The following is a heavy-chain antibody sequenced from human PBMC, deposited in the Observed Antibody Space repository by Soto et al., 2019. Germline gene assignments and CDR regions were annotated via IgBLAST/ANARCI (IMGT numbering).Heavy chain of an antibody. CDR3: TRYHQSADAFDI. Sequence: LRLSCTASGFTFGDYAMSWFRQAPGKGLEWVGFIRSKAYGGTTEYAASVKGRFTISRDDSKSIAYLQMNSLKTEDTAVYYCTRYHQSADAFDIWGEGTMVTVSS. CDR1: GFTFGDYA. CDR2: IRSKAYGGTT. J-gene: IGHJ3*02. V-gene: IGHV3-49*03.